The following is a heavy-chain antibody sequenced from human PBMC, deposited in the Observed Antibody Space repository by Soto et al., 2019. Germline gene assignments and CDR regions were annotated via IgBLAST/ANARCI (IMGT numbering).Heavy chain of an antibody. V-gene: IGHV1-69*01. Sequence: QVQLVQSGAEVKKPGSSVKVSCKASGGTFSSYAISWVRQAPGQGLEWMGGIIPIFGTANYAQKFQGRVTITADESTSTASMELSSLRSEDTAVYYCARGVVVVVAATPDNYYYGMDVWGQGTTVTVSS. CDR2: IIPIFGTA. CDR3: ARGVVVVVAATPDNYYYGMDV. J-gene: IGHJ6*02. D-gene: IGHD2-15*01. CDR1: GGTFSSYA.